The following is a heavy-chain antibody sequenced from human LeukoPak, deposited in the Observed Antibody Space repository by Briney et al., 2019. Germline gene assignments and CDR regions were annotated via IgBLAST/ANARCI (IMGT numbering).Heavy chain of an antibody. D-gene: IGHD1-26*01. Sequence: GGSLRLSCAASGFTFSSYSMNWVRQAPGKGLEWVSGIKTDGSYTTYADSVKGRFTISRDNAKNTLYLQMNSLRAEDTAVYYCARELSGSGYWGQGTLVTVSS. V-gene: IGHV3-74*01. J-gene: IGHJ4*02. CDR1: GFTFSSYS. CDR3: ARELSGSGY. CDR2: IKTDGSYT.